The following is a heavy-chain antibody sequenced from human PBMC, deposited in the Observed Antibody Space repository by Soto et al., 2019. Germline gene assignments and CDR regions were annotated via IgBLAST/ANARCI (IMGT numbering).Heavy chain of an antibody. D-gene: IGHD6-13*01. Sequence: PSETLSLTCTVSGRSISSGGYYWSWIRQHPGKGLEWIGYIYYSGSTYYNPSLKSRVTISVDTSKNQFSLKLSSVTAADTAVYYCARRTGYSSNDAFDIWGQGTMVTVSS. J-gene: IGHJ3*02. CDR3: ARRTGYSSNDAFDI. V-gene: IGHV4-31*03. CDR1: GRSISSGGYY. CDR2: IYYSGST.